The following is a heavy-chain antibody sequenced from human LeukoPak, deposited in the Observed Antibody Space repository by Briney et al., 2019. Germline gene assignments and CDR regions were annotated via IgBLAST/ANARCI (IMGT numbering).Heavy chain of an antibody. CDR3: ASAGGGNPYYYYYYGMDV. CDR1: GGSISSGGYY. J-gene: IGHJ6*02. D-gene: IGHD2-15*01. V-gene: IGHV4-31*03. CDR2: IYYSGST. Sequence: PSETLSLTCTVSGGSISSGGYYWSRIRQHPGTGLEWIGYIYYSGSTYYNPSLKSRVTISVDTSKNQFSLKLSSVTAADTAVYYCASAGGGNPYYYYYYGMDVWGQGTTVTVSS.